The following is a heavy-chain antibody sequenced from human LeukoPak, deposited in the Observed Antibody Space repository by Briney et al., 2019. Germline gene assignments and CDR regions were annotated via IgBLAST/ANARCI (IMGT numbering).Heavy chain of an antibody. Sequence: SETLSLTCTVSGGSISSGSYYWSWIRQPAGKGLEWIGRIYTSGSTNYNPSLKSRVTISVDTSKNHFSLKLSSVTAADTAVYYCARGPYYDSTKTSAFDIWGQGTMVTVSS. CDR2: IYTSGST. J-gene: IGHJ3*02. CDR1: GGSISSGSYY. CDR3: ARGPYYDSTKTSAFDI. V-gene: IGHV4-61*02. D-gene: IGHD3-22*01.